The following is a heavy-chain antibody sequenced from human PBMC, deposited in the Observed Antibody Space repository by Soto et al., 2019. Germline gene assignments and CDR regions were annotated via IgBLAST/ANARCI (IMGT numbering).Heavy chain of an antibody. CDR1: GGTFSSYA. J-gene: IGHJ6*02. Sequence: SLKVSCKASGGTFSSYAISWVRQAPGQGLEWMGGIIPIFGTANYAQKFQGRVTITADESTSTAYMELSSLRSEDAAVYYCARGSVGGYDPFYYYYYYGMDVWGQGTTVTVYS. D-gene: IGHD5-12*01. V-gene: IGHV1-69*13. CDR3: ARGSVGGYDPFYYYYYYGMDV. CDR2: IIPIFGTA.